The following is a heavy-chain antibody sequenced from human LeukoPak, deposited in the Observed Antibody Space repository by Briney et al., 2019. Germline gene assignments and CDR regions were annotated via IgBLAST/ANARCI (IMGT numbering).Heavy chain of an antibody. CDR3: AKDLPFGPPYAFDI. J-gene: IGHJ3*02. V-gene: IGHV3-9*01. Sequence: PGGSLSLSCAASGFTFDDYAMHWVRQAPGKGLEWVSGISWNSGSIGYADSVKGRFTISRDNAKNSLYLQMNSLRAEDTALYYCAKDLPFGPPYAFDIWGQGTMVTVSS. CDR2: ISWNSGSI. D-gene: IGHD3-3*01. CDR1: GFTFDDYA.